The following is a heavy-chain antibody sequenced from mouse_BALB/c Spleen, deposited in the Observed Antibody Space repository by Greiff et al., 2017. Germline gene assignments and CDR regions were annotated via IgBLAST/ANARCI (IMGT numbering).Heavy chain of an antibody. Sequence: EVKLVESGGGLVQPGGSRKLSCAASGFTFSSFGMHWVRQAPEKGLEWVAYIRRGSSTIYYADTVKGRFTISRDNPKNTLFLQMTSLRSEDTAMYYCARSGDCLFAYCVQLPLVTVSA. V-gene: IGHV5-17*02. CDR2: IRRGSSTI. J-gene: IGHJ3*01. CDR3: ARSGDCLFAY. CDR1: GFTFSSFG.